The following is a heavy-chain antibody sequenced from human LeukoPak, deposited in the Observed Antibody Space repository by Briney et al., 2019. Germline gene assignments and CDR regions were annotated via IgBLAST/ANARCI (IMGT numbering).Heavy chain of an antibody. Sequence: GGSLRLSCAASGFTFSSYGMHWVRQAPGKGLEWVAVIWYDGSNKYYVDSVKGRFTISRDNSKNTLYLQMNSLRAEDTAVYYCARDQRESSSWYVVMGYWGQGTLVTVSS. D-gene: IGHD6-13*01. CDR2: IWYDGSNK. V-gene: IGHV3-33*01. CDR1: GFTFSSYG. CDR3: ARDQRESSSWYVVMGY. J-gene: IGHJ4*02.